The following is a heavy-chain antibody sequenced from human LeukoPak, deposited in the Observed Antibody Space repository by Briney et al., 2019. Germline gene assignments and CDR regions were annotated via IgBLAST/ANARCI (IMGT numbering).Heavy chain of an antibody. V-gene: IGHV4-61*02. J-gene: IGHJ4*02. Sequence: PSQTLSLTRTVSGDSISSGSYYWSWTRQPAGKGLEWIGRIYTSGSTNYNPSLKSRVTISVDTSRNQFSLKLSSVTAADTAVYYCAREEYYSDNSGYYPDFWGQGTLVTVSS. CDR1: GDSISSGSYY. CDR3: AREEYYSDNSGYYPDF. CDR2: IYTSGST. D-gene: IGHD3-22*01.